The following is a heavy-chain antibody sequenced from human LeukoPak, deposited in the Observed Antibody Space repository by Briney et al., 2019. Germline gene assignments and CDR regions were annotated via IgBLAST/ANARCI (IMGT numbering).Heavy chain of an antibody. CDR1: GFTFSGSA. J-gene: IGHJ5*02. Sequence: PGGSLRLSCAASGFTFSGSAMHWVRQASGKGLEWVGRIRSKANSYATAYAASVKGRFTISRDDSKNTAYLQMNSLKTEDTAVYYCTRLDDSSGSWGQGTLVTVSS. CDR2: IRSKANSYAT. D-gene: IGHD3-22*01. CDR3: TRLDDSSGS. V-gene: IGHV3-73*01.